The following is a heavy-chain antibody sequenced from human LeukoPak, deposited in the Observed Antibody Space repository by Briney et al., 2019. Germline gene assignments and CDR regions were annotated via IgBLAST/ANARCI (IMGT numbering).Heavy chain of an antibody. V-gene: IGHV3-23*01. CDR1: GLTFSKYG. D-gene: IGHD1-14*01. J-gene: IGHJ4*02. Sequence: GGSLRLSCAASGLTFSKYGMGWVRQAPGKGLQWVSTISNSGAATYYADSVKGRFTISRDNSKNTLYLQMNSLRAEDTAVYFCAKDTGGPQFYDYWGQGTLVTVSS. CDR3: AKDTGGPQFYDY. CDR2: ISNSGAAT.